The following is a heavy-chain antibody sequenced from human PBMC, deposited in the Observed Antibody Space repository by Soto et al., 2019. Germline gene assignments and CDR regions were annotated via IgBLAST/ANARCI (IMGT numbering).Heavy chain of an antibody. V-gene: IGHV3-33*01. CDR2: IYYDGSKK. Sequence: QVQLVESGGGGVQPGRSLRLSCAASGFTFSSYAMQWVRQAPGKGLEWVALIYYDGSKKYYAESVRGRFTISRDNARNSLYLQANSCRAGDSAVYYCGRDDMSATVYALERWGMGTQLTVSS. J-gene: IGHJ4*02. CDR1: GFTFSSYA. D-gene: IGHD1-1*01. CDR3: GRDDMSATVYALER.